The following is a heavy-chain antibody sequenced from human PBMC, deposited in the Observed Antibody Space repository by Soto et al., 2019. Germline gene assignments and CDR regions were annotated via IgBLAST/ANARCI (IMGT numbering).Heavy chain of an antibody. D-gene: IGHD2-2*01. CDR3: AKHRDIVVVQALSWFDP. J-gene: IGHJ5*02. CDR2: ISGSGGST. Sequence: ALRLSYEASGFTFSRYAISWVLQAPGKGLEWVSAISGSGGSTYYADSVKGRFTISRDNSKNTLYLQMKSLRAEDTAVYYCAKHRDIVVVQALSWFDPWGHGTMFSGSS. V-gene: IGHV3-23*01. CDR1: GFTFSRYA.